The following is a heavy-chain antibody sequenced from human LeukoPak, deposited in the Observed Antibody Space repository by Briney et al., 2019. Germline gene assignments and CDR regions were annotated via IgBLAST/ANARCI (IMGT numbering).Heavy chain of an antibody. CDR3: ARDVRDYDILTGYYPAYYFDY. D-gene: IGHD3-9*01. CDR1: GGSISSSSYY. Sequence: PSETLSLTCTVSGGSISSSSYYWGWIRQPPGKGLEWIGSIYYSGSTYYNPSLKSRVTISVDTSKNQFSLKLSSVTAADTAVYYCARDVRDYDILTGYYPAYYFDYWGQGTLVTVSS. CDR2: IYYSGST. J-gene: IGHJ4*02. V-gene: IGHV4-39*07.